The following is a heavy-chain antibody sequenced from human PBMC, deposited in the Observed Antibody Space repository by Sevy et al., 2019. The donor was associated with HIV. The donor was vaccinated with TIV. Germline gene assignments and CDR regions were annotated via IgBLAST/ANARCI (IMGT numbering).Heavy chain of an antibody. CDR2: IKQDGSEK. V-gene: IGHV3-7*03. D-gene: IGHD3-16*01. CDR1: GFNFSTYW. J-gene: IGHJ4*02. Sequence: GGSLRLSCGVFGFNFSTYWMSWVRQAPGKGLEWVAIIKQDGSEKYYLDSLKGRFTISRDNAKKSLYLQMNSLTAEDTAVYYCAREGVEADLGFDYWGQGTLVTVSS. CDR3: AREGVEADLGFDY.